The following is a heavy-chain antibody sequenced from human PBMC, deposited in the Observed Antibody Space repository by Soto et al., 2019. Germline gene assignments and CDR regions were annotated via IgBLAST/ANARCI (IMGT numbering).Heavy chain of an antibody. Sequence: PSETLSLTCTVSGGSIDSYYWTWIRQPPGKGLDWIGYVYYTGTTTYSPSLKSRVTISVDTSMNQISLKLSSVTAADTAFYYCARLGGYYQSLDTWGQGTLVTVSS. CDR3: ARLGGYYQSLDT. CDR1: GGSIDSYY. V-gene: IGHV4-59*08. D-gene: IGHD3-22*01. CDR2: VYYTGTT. J-gene: IGHJ5*02.